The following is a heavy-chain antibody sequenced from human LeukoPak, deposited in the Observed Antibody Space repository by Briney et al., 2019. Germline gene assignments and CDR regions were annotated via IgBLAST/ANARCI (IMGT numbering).Heavy chain of an antibody. CDR1: GGSISTYY. CDR2: SYNSGTT. J-gene: IGHJ5*02. CDR3: ASTPSYLPYCSGGSCYSDWFDP. V-gene: IGHV4-59*01. D-gene: IGHD2-15*01. Sequence: SETLSLTCTVSGGSISTYYWSWIRQPPGKGLEWIGYSYNSGTTTPHPSLKSRVTISVDTSKNQFSLKLSSVTAADTAVYYCASTPSYLPYCSGGSCYSDWFDPWGQGTLVTVSS.